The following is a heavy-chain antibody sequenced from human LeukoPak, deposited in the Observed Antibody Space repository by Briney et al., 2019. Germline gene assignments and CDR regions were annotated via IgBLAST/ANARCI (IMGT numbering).Heavy chain of an antibody. CDR3: AREVYYGSGRRFDY. J-gene: IGHJ4*02. CDR2: ISLSSSAI. V-gene: IGHV3-48*01. D-gene: IGHD3-10*01. CDR1: GFTFSDYS. Sequence: GGSLRLSCAASGFTFSDYSMHWVRQAPGKGLEWISYISLSSSAIYYADSVEGRLTISRDNGKNSLFLQMNSLRAEDTAVYYCAREVYYGSGRRFDYWGQGTLVTVSS.